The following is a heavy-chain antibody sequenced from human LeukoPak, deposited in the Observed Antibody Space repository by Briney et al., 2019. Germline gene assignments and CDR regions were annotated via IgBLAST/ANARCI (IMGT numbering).Heavy chain of an antibody. D-gene: IGHD5-18*01. Sequence: PGGSLRLSSAASGFTFSSYGMQWVRQAPGKGLEWVAVISHDGTVQHYADSVKGRFTISRDNSDNTLYLQMNSLRDEDTAMYYCAKEGTAMASSYFDYWGQGTLITVSS. CDR3: AKEGTAMASSYFDY. V-gene: IGHV3-30*18. CDR2: ISHDGTVQ. J-gene: IGHJ4*02. CDR1: GFTFSSYG.